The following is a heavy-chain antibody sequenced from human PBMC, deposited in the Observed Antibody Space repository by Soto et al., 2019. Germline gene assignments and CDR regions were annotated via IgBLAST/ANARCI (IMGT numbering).Heavy chain of an antibody. D-gene: IGHD6-19*01. V-gene: IGHV3-53*01. CDR2: IYSGGST. Sequence: GGSLRLSCAASGFTVSSNYMSWVRQAPGKGLEWVSVIYSGGSTYYADSVKGRFTISRDNSKNTLYLQMNSLRGEDTAVYYCASAGYSSGWYLPVAYYYGMDVWGQGTTVTVSS. CDR3: ASAGYSSGWYLPVAYYYGMDV. CDR1: GFTVSSNY. J-gene: IGHJ6*02.